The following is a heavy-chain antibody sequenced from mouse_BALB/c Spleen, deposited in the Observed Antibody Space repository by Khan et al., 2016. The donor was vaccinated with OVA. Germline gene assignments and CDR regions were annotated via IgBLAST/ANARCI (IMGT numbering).Heavy chain of an antibody. J-gene: IGHJ3*01. Sequence: VQLKQSGPDLVKPGASVKISCKASGYSFTAYYMHWVKESHGKTLECIGRVNPTNGDTTYNQKFRGKALLTVDKSSSTAYMELRSLTSEDSAVYYCLRGYEFFPYWGQGTLVTFSA. CDR2: VNPTNGDT. CDR1: GYSFTAYY. V-gene: IGHV1-18*01. CDR3: LRGYEFFPY. D-gene: IGHD2-14*01.